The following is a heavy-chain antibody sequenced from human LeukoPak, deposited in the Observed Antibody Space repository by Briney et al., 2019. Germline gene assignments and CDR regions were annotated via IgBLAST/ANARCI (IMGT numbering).Heavy chain of an antibody. CDR2: IWYDGNNK. CDR3: ARYNSGNFFDY. V-gene: IGHV3-33*01. D-gene: IGHD6-19*01. CDR1: GFSFSTYG. Sequence: GGSLRLSCAASGFSFSTYGMHWVRQAPGKGLEWVAVIWYDGNNKYYADSVKGRFTISRDNFKNTVYLQMNGLRVEDTAIYYCARYNSGNFFDYWGQGTLVTVSS. J-gene: IGHJ4*02.